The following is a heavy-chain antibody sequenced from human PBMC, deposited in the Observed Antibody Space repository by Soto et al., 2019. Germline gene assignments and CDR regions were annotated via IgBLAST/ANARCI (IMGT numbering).Heavy chain of an antibody. Sequence: GGSLRLSCAASGFTFSSYSMNWVRQAPGKGLEWVSSISSSSSYIYYADSVKGRFTISRDNAKNSLYLQMNSLRAEDTAVYYCARPIQNSSGWLFDYWGQGTLVTVSS. V-gene: IGHV3-21*01. CDR1: GFTFSSYS. J-gene: IGHJ4*02. CDR2: ISSSSSYI. CDR3: ARPIQNSSGWLFDY. D-gene: IGHD6-19*01.